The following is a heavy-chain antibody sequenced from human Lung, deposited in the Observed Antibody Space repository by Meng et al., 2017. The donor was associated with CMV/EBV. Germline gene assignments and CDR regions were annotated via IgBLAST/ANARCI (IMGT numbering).Heavy chain of an antibody. J-gene: IGHJ6*01. CDR3: ARGYIVVVPADINDMDV. CDR2: INPNSGGT. V-gene: IGHV1-2*02. Sequence: ASXXVSXKASGYTFTGYYMHWVRQAPGQGLEWMGWINPNSGGTNYAQKFQGRVTMTRDTSISTAYMELSRLRSDDTAVYYCARGYIVVVPADINDMDVWGQGTTVTVSS. CDR1: GYTFTGYY. D-gene: IGHD2-2*02.